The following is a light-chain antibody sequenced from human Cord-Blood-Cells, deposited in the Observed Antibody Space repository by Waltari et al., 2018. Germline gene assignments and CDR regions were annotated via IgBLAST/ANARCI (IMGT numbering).Light chain of an antibody. Sequence: QSVLTQPPSVSAAPGQKVTISCSGSSSNIGNNYVSWYQQHPGTAPKLLIYENNKRPSGIPDRFSGSKSGTSATLGITGLQTGDEADYYGGTWDSSLSAWVFGGGTKLTVL. CDR3: GTWDSSLSAWV. CDR2: ENN. CDR1: SSNIGNNY. J-gene: IGLJ3*02. V-gene: IGLV1-51*02.